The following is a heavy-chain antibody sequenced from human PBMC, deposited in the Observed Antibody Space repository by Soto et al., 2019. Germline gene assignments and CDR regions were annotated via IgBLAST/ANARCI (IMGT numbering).Heavy chain of an antibody. V-gene: IGHV1-8*01. CDR1: GYSFTRYD. Sequence: GASVKVSCTASGYSFTRYDINWGRQATGQGLEWMGWMNPNSGNTGYAQKFQGRVTMTRNTSISTAYMELSSLRSEDTAVYYCARGGNDFWSGYSIYYYYYYMDVWGKGITVTVS. J-gene: IGHJ6*03. CDR2: MNPNSGNT. CDR3: ARGGNDFWSGYSIYYYYYYMDV. D-gene: IGHD3-3*01.